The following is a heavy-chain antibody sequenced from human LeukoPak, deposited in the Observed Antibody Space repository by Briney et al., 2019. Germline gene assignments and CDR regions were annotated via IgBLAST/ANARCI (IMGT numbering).Heavy chain of an antibody. J-gene: IGHJ4*02. Sequence: GGSLRLSCSASGFIFYSYAMHWVRQAPGRGLEYVAAITSSGSSTFHANSVKGRFTISRDNSKNTLYLQMGSLRPEDMAVYFCTRGPGYDYVWETYRADYWGQGTLVTVSS. CDR3: TRGPGYDYVWETYRADY. V-gene: IGHV3-64*01. CDR1: GFIFYSYA. CDR2: ITSSGSST. D-gene: IGHD3-16*02.